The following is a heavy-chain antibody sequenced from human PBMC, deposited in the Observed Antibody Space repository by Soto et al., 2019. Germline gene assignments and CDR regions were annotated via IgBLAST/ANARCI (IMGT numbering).Heavy chain of an antibody. CDR2: IFPTGTT. V-gene: IGHV4-4*09. D-gene: IGHD3-22*01. CDR3: ARCMGYDDSGRFDPTFDR. J-gene: IGHJ4*02. CDR1: GDSMNSEY. Sequence: QVQLQESGPGLVRPSETLSLTCSVSGDSMNSEYWTWNRQTPGKGLEWIGYIFPTGTTNYNPSLKSRVIISVDRSKNQFSLDLFSVTAADTAIYYCARCMGYDDSGRFDPTFDRWGQGTRVTVSS.